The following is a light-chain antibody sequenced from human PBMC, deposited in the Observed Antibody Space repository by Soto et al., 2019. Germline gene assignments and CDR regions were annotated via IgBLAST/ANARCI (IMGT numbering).Light chain of an antibody. V-gene: IGLV1-40*01. CDR3: QSYDSSLSGWV. J-gene: IGLJ1*01. Sequence: QPVLTQPPSVSGAPGQRVTISCTGSSSNIGAGYDVHWYQQLPGTAPKLLIYGNSNRPSGVPDRFSGSKSGTSASLAITGXXXXXXXDXYCQSYDSSLSGWVFGTGTKLTVL. CDR2: GNS. CDR1: SSNIGAGYD.